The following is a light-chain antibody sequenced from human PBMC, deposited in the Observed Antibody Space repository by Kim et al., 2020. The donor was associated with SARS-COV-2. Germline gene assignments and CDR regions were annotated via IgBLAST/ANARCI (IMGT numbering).Light chain of an antibody. CDR1: VFPKQY. V-gene: IGLV3-25*03. Sequence: VPPGQTARITFSGDVFPKQYSYWYQQKSGQAPVMVVYKDRARPSGIFERFSGSSSGTTVTLTIRGVQAEDEADYYCQSTDISGSWVFGGGTKLTVL. CDR3: QSTDISGSWV. CDR2: KDR. J-gene: IGLJ3*02.